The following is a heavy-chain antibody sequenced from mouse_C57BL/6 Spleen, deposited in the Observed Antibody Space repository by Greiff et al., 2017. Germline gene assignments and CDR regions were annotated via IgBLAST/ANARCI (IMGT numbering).Heavy chain of an antibody. CDR3: ARGVITTRWYFDV. Sequence: VQLQQSGPVLVKPGASVKMSCKASGYTFTDYYMNWVKQSHGKSLEWIGVINPYNGGTSYNQKFKGKATLTVDKSSSTAYMELNSLTSEDSAVYYCARGVITTRWYFDVWGTGTTVTVSS. V-gene: IGHV1-19*01. D-gene: IGHD1-1*01. J-gene: IGHJ1*03. CDR1: GYTFTDYY. CDR2: INPYNGGT.